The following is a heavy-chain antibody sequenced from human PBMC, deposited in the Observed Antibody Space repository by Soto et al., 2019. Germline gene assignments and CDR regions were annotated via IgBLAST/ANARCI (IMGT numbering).Heavy chain of an antibody. CDR3: ARAPGRLRFLEWLYWCDP. D-gene: IGHD3-3*01. CDR2: IYYSGST. CDR1: GGYISSYY. V-gene: IGHV4-59*01. Sequence: SETLSLTCTVSGGYISSYYWSWIRQPPGKGLEWIGYIYYSGSTNYNPSLKSRGTISVDTSKNQFSLKLSSVTAADTAVYYCARAPGRLRFLEWLYWCDPWGQGTLVT. J-gene: IGHJ5*02.